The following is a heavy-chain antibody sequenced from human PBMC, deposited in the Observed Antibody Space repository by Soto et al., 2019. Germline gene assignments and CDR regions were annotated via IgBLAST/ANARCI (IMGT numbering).Heavy chain of an antibody. CDR2: ITGSGGST. J-gene: IGHJ5*02. CDR3: AKDRSVDTRDWFDP. D-gene: IGHD5-18*01. Sequence: SLRLSCAASGFTFGTYAMNWVRQAPGKGLEWVSGITGSGGSTYYADSVKGRFTISRDNSENTLYLQMNSLRGDDTAVYYCAKDRSVDTRDWFDPWGQGTLVTAPQ. V-gene: IGHV3-23*01. CDR1: GFTFGTYA.